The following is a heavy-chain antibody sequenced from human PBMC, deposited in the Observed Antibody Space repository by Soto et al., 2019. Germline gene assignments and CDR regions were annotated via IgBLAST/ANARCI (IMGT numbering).Heavy chain of an antibody. CDR2: ISGSGGTT. J-gene: IGHJ6*02. Sequence: GCLLPSCVASGFTFENYAMSWVRQAPGKGLEWVSAISGSGGTTYYSDSVKGRFTISRDNSKNTVYLQMNDLRVEDAAEYFCAKDSWAIFGVPAGEYYAMDVWGQGTKVTVYS. CDR1: GFTFENYA. D-gene: IGHD3-3*01. CDR3: AKDSWAIFGVPAGEYYAMDV. V-gene: IGHV3-23*01.